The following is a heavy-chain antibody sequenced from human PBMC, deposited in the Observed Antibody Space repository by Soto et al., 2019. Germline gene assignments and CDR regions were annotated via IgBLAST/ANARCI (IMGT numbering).Heavy chain of an antibody. CDR3: ARDRYYDSSGYAPFDY. Sequence: GGSLRLSCAASGFTFSSYGMHWVRQAPGKGLEWVAVIWYDGSNKYYADSVKGRFTISRDNSKNTLYLQMNSLRAEDTAVYYCARDRYYDSSGYAPFDYWGQGTLVTVSS. V-gene: IGHV3-33*01. CDR2: IWYDGSNK. CDR1: GFTFSSYG. J-gene: IGHJ4*02. D-gene: IGHD3-22*01.